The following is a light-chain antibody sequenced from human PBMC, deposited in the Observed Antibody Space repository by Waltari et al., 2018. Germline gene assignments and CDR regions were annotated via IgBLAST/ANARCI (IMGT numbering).Light chain of an antibody. CDR3: QHYVSLPVT. CDR1: QSVGRS. CDR2: GTS. J-gene: IGKJ1*01. Sequence: EILLTQSPGTLSLSPGERATLSCRASQSVGRSLAWYQQKPGQPPRLLIYGTSNRATGTPDMFSGGGSGTDFSLTISRLEPEDVAVYYCQHYVSLPVTFGQGTKVEIK. V-gene: IGKV3-20*01.